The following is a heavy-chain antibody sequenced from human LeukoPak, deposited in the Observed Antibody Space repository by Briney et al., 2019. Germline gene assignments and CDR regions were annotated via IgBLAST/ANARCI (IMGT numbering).Heavy chain of an antibody. CDR1: GGXIXSYY. J-gene: IGHJ5*02. D-gene: IGHD6-19*01. Sequence: SEXXXXTXTXXGGXIXSYYXSWIRQPPGKGLEWXGYIYYSGSTNYNPSLKSRVTISVDTSKNQFSLKLSSETAADTAVYYCARDAPSGRAISWFDPWGQGTLVTVSS. V-gene: IGHV4-59*01. CDR2: IYYSGST. CDR3: ARDAPSGRAISWFDP.